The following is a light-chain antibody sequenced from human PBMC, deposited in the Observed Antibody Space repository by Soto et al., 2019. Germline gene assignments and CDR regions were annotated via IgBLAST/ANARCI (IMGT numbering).Light chain of an antibody. CDR3: QQYDSWPRT. J-gene: IGKJ1*01. CDR2: GAS. CDR1: QTITSN. V-gene: IGKV3-15*01. Sequence: EVVMTQSPATLSVSPGNTVTLSCRANQTITSNLAWYQQKPGQAPRLLIYGASTRATGIPARFSGSGSGTEFTLAISSLQSEDFALYYCQQYDSWPRTFGQGTKVDIK.